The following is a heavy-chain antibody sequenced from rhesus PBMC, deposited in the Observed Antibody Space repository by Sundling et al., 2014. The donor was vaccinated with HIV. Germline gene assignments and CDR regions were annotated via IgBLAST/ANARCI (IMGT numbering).Heavy chain of an antibody. V-gene: IGHV4-80*01. CDR1: GASISSFW. D-gene: IGHD2-39*02. J-gene: IGHJ5-1*01. Sequence: QVQVQESGPRTGEAFGDPCPLTCTVSGASISSFWWSWIRQPPGKGLEWIGEIGIHSGTTNYNPSLKSRVTISTDTSNNQFSLNLNSVTAADTAVYYCAIRRAVVSSGGFDVWGPGVFVYRLL. CDR2: IGIHSGTT. CDR3: AIRRAVVSSGGFDV.